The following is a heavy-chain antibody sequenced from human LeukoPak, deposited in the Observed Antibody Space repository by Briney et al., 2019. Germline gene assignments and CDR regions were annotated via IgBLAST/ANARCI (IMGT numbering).Heavy chain of an antibody. D-gene: IGHD3-22*01. Sequence: ASVKVSCKASGYTFTSYYMHWVRQASGQGLEWMGIINPSGGSTSYAQKFQGRVTMTRDMSTSTVYMELSSLRSEDTAVYYCARDSSGYMGDYWGQGTLVTVSS. CDR3: ARDSSGYMGDY. J-gene: IGHJ4*02. CDR1: GYTFTSYY. V-gene: IGHV1-46*01. CDR2: INPSGGST.